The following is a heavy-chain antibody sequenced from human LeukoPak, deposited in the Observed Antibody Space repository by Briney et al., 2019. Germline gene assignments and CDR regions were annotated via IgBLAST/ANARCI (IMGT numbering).Heavy chain of an antibody. Sequence: PGGSLRLSCAASGFTFDDYAMPWVRQAPGKGLEWVAVIWYDGSNKYYADSVKGRFTISRDNSKNTLYLQMNSLRAEDTAVYYCARGAPDSSGYFDAFDIWGQGTMVTVSS. D-gene: IGHD3-22*01. CDR1: GFTFDDYA. CDR2: IWYDGSNK. CDR3: ARGAPDSSGYFDAFDI. J-gene: IGHJ3*02. V-gene: IGHV3-33*08.